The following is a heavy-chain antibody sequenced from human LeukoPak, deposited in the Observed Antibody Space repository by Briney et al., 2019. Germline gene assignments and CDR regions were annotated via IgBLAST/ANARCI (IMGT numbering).Heavy chain of an antibody. CDR2: IYTSGST. CDR3: ARGGCSSTSCYPFSAYYMDV. V-gene: IGHV4-4*07. Sequence: PSETLPLTCTVSGGSISSYYWSWIRQPAGKGLEWIGRIYTSGSTNYNPSLKSRVTMSVDTSKNQFSLKLSSVTAADTAVYYCARGGCSSTSCYPFSAYYMDVWGKGTTVTVSS. J-gene: IGHJ6*03. D-gene: IGHD2-2*01. CDR1: GGSISSYY.